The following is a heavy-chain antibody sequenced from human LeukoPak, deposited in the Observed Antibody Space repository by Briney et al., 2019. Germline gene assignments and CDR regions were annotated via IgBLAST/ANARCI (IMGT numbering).Heavy chain of an antibody. CDR3: AKDIRYSNSCPGY. CDR1: GFTFSTYG. D-gene: IGHD6-13*01. J-gene: IGHJ4*02. V-gene: IGHV3-23*01. Sequence: PGGSLRLSCAASGFTFSTYGMSWVRQGPGKGLEWVSGISGSGDNTRYADSVKGRFTVSRDNSKNTLYLQMNSLRVEDTAVYYCAKDIRYSNSCPGYWAQGTPVTVSS. CDR2: ISGSGDNT.